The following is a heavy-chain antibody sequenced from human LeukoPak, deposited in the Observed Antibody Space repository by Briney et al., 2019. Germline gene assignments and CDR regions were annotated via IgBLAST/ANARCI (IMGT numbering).Heavy chain of an antibody. V-gene: IGHV5-51*01. CDR1: GYSFTSYW. J-gene: IGHJ4*02. Sequence: GESLKISCQGSGYSFTSYWIGWVRQMPGKGLEWMGIIYPGDSDTRYSPSFQGQVTISADKSISTAYLQWSSLKASDTAMYYCARPRYDYGDYALFDYWGQGTLVTVSS. CDR3: ARPRYDYGDYALFDY. D-gene: IGHD4-17*01. CDR2: IYPGDSDT.